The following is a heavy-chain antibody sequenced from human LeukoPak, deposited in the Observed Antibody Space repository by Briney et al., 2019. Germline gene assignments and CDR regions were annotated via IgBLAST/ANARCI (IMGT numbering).Heavy chain of an antibody. CDR1: GFPFSGYW. CDR3: AKNIAAPGRVDYQLYGMDE. CDR2: IKQDASDS. V-gene: IGHV3-7*01. Sequence: GGSLRLSCAASGFPFSGYWMTGVRQAPGKGLQWVASIKQDASDSRHVDSVKGRFTISRDNAKNSLFLQMNNLRPGDAAVYYCAKNIAAPGRVDYQLYGMDEWGQGTTVTVSS. D-gene: IGHD6-25*01. J-gene: IGHJ6*02.